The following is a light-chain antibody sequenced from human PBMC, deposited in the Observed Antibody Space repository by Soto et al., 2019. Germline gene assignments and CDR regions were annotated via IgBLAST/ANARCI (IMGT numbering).Light chain of an antibody. J-gene: IGKJ2*01. V-gene: IGKV3-20*01. CDR1: QSVHNNH. Sequence: EIVLTQSPGTLSLSPGQRAPLSCRASQSVHNNHLAWYQQIPGLAPRLLILGASSRASGIPDRFSGSGSGTDFTLTISRLEPEDFAVYYCQQYGDSPYTFGQGTKLQIK. CDR3: QQYGDSPYT. CDR2: GAS.